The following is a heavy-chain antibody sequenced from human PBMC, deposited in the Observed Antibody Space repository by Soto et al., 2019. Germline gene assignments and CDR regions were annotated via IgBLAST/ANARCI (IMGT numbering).Heavy chain of an antibody. CDR3: AHKTGSHMITFGGVIVKNDAFDI. V-gene: IGHV2-5*02. D-gene: IGHD3-16*02. Sequence: SGPTLVKPTQTLTLTCTFSGFSLSTSGVGVGWIRQPPGKALEWLALIYWDDDKRYSPSLKSRLTITKDTSKNQVVLTMTNMDPVDTATYYCAHKTGSHMITFGGVIVKNDAFDIWGQGTMVTVSS. CDR2: IYWDDDK. CDR1: GFSLSTSGVG. J-gene: IGHJ3*02.